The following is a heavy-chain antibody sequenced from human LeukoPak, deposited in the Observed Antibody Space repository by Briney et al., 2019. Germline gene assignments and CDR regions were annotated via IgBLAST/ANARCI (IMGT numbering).Heavy chain of an antibody. CDR2: INPNSGGT. V-gene: IGHV1-2*02. J-gene: IGHJ4*02. CDR1: GYTFTGYY. Sequence: ASVKVSCKASGYTFTGYYMHWVRQAPGQGLEWMGWINPNSGGTNYAQKFQGRVTMTRDTSISTAYIELSRLRSDDTAVYYCARFKVNKGKSRHIDYWGQGTLVTVSS. D-gene: IGHD1/OR15-1a*01. CDR3: ARFKVNKGKSRHIDY.